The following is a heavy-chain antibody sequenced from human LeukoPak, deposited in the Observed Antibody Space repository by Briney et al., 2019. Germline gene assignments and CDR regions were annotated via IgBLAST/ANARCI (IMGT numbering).Heavy chain of an antibody. CDR1: GFSFSSSW. Sequence: GGSLRLSCAASGFSFSSSWMHCVREGPGKGLVSVSRIKGDGTSTTYADSVKGRFTISRDNAKNTLYLQMNSLRVEDTAIYYCARGLTALPRSTFDSWGQGTLVTVSS. V-gene: IGHV3-74*01. CDR2: IKGDGTST. CDR3: ARGLTALPRSTFDS. D-gene: IGHD2-2*01. J-gene: IGHJ4*02.